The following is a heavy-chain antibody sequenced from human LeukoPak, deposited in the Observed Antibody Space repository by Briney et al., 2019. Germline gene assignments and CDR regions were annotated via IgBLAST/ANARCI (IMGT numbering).Heavy chain of an antibody. V-gene: IGHV3-21*01. Sequence: SGGSLRLSCAASGFTFSSYSMNWVRQAPGKGLEWVSSISSSSSHIYYADSVKGRFTISRDNAKNSLYLQMNSLRAEDTAVYYCARDLVVVPAASVDYYYGMDVWGQGTTVTVSS. CDR3: ARDLVVVPAASVDYYYGMDV. CDR1: GFTFSSYS. D-gene: IGHD2-2*01. CDR2: ISSSSSHI. J-gene: IGHJ6*02.